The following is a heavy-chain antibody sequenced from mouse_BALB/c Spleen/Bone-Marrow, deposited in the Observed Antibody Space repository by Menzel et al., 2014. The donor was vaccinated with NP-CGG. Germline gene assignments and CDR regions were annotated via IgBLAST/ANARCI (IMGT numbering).Heavy chain of an antibody. CDR3: ARRYRYTWF. V-gene: IGHV14-3*02. D-gene: IGHD2-14*01. Sequence: VQVTRFGANLVKLGATAPLSCTGYGFNIKDTSMHWVKQWPEQGLAWIGRIDPANGNSKYDPKLQGKASITADTSSNSAYLQLSSLTSEDTGVYYCARRYRYTWF. CDR2: IDPANGNS. CDR1: GFNIKDTS. J-gene: IGHJ3*01.